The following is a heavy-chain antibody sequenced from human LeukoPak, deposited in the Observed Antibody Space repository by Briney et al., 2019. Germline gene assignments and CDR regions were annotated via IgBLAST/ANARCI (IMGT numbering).Heavy chain of an antibody. CDR2: ISSSSSYI. V-gene: IGHV3-21*01. CDR3: ARVVAVAGRAFDV. CDR1: GFTFSSSS. Sequence: PGGSLRLSCAASGFTFSSSSMNWVRQAPGKGLEWVSSISSSSSYIYYADSVKGRFPISRDNAKNSLYLQMNSLRAEDTAVYYCARVVAVAGRAFDVWGQGTMVTVSS. D-gene: IGHD6-19*01. J-gene: IGHJ3*01.